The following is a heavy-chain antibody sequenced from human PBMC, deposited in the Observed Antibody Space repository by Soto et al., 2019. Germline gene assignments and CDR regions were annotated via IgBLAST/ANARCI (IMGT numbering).Heavy chain of an antibody. D-gene: IGHD2-21*01. CDR1: GGSFNGDY. CDR3: ARGSGLWWEGY. V-gene: IGHV4-34*02. CDR2: THHSGYT. J-gene: IGHJ4*02. Sequence: QVQLQQWGAGLLKPSETLSLTGAVSGGSFNGDYWSWIRQPPGKGLEWIGETHHSGYTKYNPSLKSRVTISVDTAKKQFSLMLTSVTAADTAVYYCARGSGLWWEGYWGQGTLGSVSS.